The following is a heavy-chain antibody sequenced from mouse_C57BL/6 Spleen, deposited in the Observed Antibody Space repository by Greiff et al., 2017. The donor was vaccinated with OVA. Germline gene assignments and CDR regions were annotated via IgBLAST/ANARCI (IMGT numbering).Heavy chain of an antibody. Sequence: EVKLVESGGGLVQPGGSMKLSCVASGFTFSNYWMNWVRQSPEKGLEWVAQIRLKSDNYATHYAESVKGRFTISRDDSKSSVYLQMTNLRAEYTGIYYCTRRFITMIPGAMDYWGQGTSVTVSS. J-gene: IGHJ4*01. CDR2: IRLKSDNYAT. CDR1: GFTFSNYW. CDR3: TRRFITMIPGAMDY. V-gene: IGHV6-3*01. D-gene: IGHD1-1*02.